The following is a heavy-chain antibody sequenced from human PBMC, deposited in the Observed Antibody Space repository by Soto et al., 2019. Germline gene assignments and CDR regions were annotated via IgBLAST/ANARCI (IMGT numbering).Heavy chain of an antibody. J-gene: IGHJ5*01. D-gene: IGHD2-8*01. CDR2: ISSDGNNK. Sequence: QVQLVESGGGVVQPGRSLRLSCAASGFTFSNYGIHWVRQAPGKGLEWVAVISSDGNNKYYADSVEGRFTLSRDTYKNTVYLQMNSLGDEDPAMSYGAKDTGYWTMGVCLSNWLASWGQGPLVSVSS. CDR3: AKDTGYWTMGVCLSNWLAS. V-gene: IGHV3-30*18. CDR1: GFTFSNYG.